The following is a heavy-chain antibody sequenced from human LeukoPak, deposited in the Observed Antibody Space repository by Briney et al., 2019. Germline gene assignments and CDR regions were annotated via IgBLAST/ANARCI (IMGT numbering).Heavy chain of an antibody. Sequence: GGSLRLSCAASGFTFSSYAMSWVRQAPGKGLEWVSAISGSGGSTYYADSVKGRFTISRDNSKNTLYLQMNSLRAEDTAVYYCAKGRYDSSGYYYVYFDYWGQGTLVTVSS. CDR2: ISGSGGST. CDR3: AKGRYDSSGYYYVYFDY. CDR1: GFTFSSYA. J-gene: IGHJ4*02. D-gene: IGHD3-22*01. V-gene: IGHV3-23*01.